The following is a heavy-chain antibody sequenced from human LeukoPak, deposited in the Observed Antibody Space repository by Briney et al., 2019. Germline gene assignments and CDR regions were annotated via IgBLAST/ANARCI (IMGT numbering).Heavy chain of an antibody. Sequence: LSLTCTVSGGSISSSSYYMSWIRQAPGKGLEWVAYISSGGNTRYCADSVKGRFTISRDNAKNSLYLQMNSLRAEDTAVYYCAWGGIAAFDSWGQGTLVTVSS. V-gene: IGHV3-11*04. CDR2: ISSGGNTR. J-gene: IGHJ4*02. D-gene: IGHD2-21*01. CDR3: AWGGIAAFDS. CDR1: GGSISSSSYY.